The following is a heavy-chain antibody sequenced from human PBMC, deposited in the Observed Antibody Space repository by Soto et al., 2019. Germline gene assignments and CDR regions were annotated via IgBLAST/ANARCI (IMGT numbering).Heavy chain of an antibody. D-gene: IGHD2-15*01. CDR3: VRGGGGGLFEP. Sequence: GGSLRLSCAGSGFTFGDSYMSWIRQAPGKGLEWLSYMSPGSRYPAYADSVKGRFTVSRDNAKRSLFLQMTSLTAEDTAIYYCVRGGGGGLFEPWGQGTMVTVSS. CDR1: GFTFGDSY. V-gene: IGHV3-11*06. CDR2: MSPGSRYP. J-gene: IGHJ5*02.